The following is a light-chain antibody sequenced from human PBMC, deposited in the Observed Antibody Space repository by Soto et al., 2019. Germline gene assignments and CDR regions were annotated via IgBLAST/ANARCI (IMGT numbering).Light chain of an antibody. CDR3: QQYGSSPPEIT. V-gene: IGKV3-20*01. J-gene: IGKJ5*01. CDR2: GAS. CDR1: QSVSNSY. Sequence: EIVLTQSPGTLSLSPGERATLSCRASQSVSNSYLAWYQQKPGQAPRLLIYGASSRATGIPDRFSGSGSGTDFTLTISRLEPEDFAVYYCQQYGSSPPEITFGQGTRLEMK.